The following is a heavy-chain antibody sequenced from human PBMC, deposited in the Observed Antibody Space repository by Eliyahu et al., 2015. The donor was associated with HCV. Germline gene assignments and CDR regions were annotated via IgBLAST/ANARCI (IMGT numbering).Heavy chain of an antibody. D-gene: IGHD7-27*01. J-gene: IGHJ3*02. Sequence: QEQLVESGGGVVQPGRSXRLSXAASGFTFSNYALHWARQAPGKGLXWVAVISYDGTKKYYADSVKGRIAISRDSSKNAVFLQMNSLRVEDTAVYYCARDLTGDAAFDIWGQGTMVTVSS. CDR2: ISYDGTKK. CDR1: GFTFSNYA. V-gene: IGHV3-30*09. CDR3: ARDLTGDAAFDI.